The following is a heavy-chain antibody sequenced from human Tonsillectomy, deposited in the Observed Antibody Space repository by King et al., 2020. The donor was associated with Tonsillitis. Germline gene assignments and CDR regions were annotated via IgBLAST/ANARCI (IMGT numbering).Heavy chain of an antibody. Sequence: VQLVESGGGVVQPGRSLRLSCAASEFTFSSYAMHWVRQSPDKGLEWVAFISYDGNNKDYPDSVKGRFTISRDNSKNTLYLQMNSLRAEDTAVYYCVRDLSGYRAYDLDCWGQGTLVTVSS. CDR3: VRDLSGYRAYDLDC. D-gene: IGHD5-12*01. J-gene: IGHJ4*02. CDR1: EFTFSSYA. V-gene: IGHV3-30-3*01. CDR2: ISYDGNNK.